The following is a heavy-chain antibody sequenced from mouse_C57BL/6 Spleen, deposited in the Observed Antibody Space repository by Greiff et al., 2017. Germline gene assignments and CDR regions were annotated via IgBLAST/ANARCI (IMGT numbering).Heavy chain of an antibody. D-gene: IGHD1-1*01. CDR1: GYTFTSYG. CDR3: ARRPTLTTVVEDYAMDY. J-gene: IGHJ4*01. Sequence: VQLQESGAELARPGASVKLSCKASGYTFTSYGISWVKQRTGQGLEWIGEIYPRSGNTYYNEKFTGKATRTADKASSTAYMELRSLTSEDAAVYFCARRPTLTTVVEDYAMDYWGQGTSVTVSS. V-gene: IGHV1-81*01. CDR2: IYPRSGNT.